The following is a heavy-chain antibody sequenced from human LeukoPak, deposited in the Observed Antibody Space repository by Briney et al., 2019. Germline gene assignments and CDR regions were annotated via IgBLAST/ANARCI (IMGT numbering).Heavy chain of an antibody. J-gene: IGHJ4*02. CDR2: IYYSGST. CDR1: GGSISSYY. V-gene: IGHV4-59*01. D-gene: IGHD3-10*01. Sequence: SETLSLTCSVSGGSISSYYWSWIRQPPGKGLEWIGYIYYSGSTNYNPSLKSRVTISVDTSKNQFSLKLSSVTAADTAVYYCAAKDYYGSSWTFDYWGQGTLVTVSS. CDR3: AAKDYYGSSWTFDY.